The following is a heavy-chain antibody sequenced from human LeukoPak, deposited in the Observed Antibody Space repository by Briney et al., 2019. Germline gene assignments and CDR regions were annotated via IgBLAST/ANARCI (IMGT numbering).Heavy chain of an antibody. CDR1: GFTFSSYS. D-gene: IGHD1-7*01. V-gene: IGHV3-48*02. CDR3: ASKGLPEYNWNYDDALDL. Sequence: GGSLRLTCAASGFTFSSYSMNWVRQAPGKGLEWVSYISSASSPIYYADSVKGRFHISRDNAKKSLYLQMNSLRDEDTGVYYCASKGLPEYNWNYDDALDLWGQGTLVTVSS. CDR2: ISSASSPI. J-gene: IGHJ3*01.